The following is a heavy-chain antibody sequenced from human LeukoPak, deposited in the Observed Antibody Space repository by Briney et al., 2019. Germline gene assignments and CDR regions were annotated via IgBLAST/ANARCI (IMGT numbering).Heavy chain of an antibody. J-gene: IGHJ4*02. CDR2: IYYSGST. CDR1: GGSISTYY. V-gene: IGHV4-59*01. D-gene: IGHD1-26*01. CDR3: ARAESYYSYFDY. Sequence: SGTLSLTCTVSGGSISTYYWSWSRQPPGKGLEWIGYIYYSGSTNYNPSLKSRVTMSVDTSKNQFSLKLSSVAAADTAVYYCARAESYYSYFDYWGQGALVTVSS.